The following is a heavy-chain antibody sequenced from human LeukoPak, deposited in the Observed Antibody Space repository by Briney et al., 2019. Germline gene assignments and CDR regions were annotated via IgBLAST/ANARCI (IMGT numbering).Heavy chain of an antibody. Sequence: PGGSLRLSCAPSGLTFSSYSMRWVRQAPGKGREWVSAISGSGGSTYYADSVKGRFTISRDNSKNTLYLQMNSLRAEDTAVYYCAKDAPGIAVAGTGWFDPWGQGTLVTVSS. J-gene: IGHJ5*02. V-gene: IGHV3-23*01. CDR3: AKDAPGIAVAGTGWFDP. CDR1: GLTFSSYS. D-gene: IGHD6-19*01. CDR2: ISGSGGST.